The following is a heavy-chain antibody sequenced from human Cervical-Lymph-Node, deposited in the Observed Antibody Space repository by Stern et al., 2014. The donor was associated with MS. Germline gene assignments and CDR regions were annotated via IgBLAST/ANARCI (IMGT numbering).Heavy chain of an antibody. CDR2: IYYSGST. V-gene: IGHV4-61*01. CDR1: GGSVSRGSYY. Sequence: QVQLQESGPGLVKPSETLSLTCNVSGGSVSRGSYYWSWIRQPPGKGLEWIGYIYYSGSTNYNPSLKSRVTISVDTSKNQFSLKLSSVTAADTAVYYCAREQYYYDSSGYYSLYNWFDPWGQGTLVTVSS. CDR3: AREQYYYDSSGYYSLYNWFDP. D-gene: IGHD3-22*01. J-gene: IGHJ5*02.